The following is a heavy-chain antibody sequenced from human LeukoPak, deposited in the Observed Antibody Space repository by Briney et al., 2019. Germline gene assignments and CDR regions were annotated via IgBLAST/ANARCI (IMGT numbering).Heavy chain of an antibody. V-gene: IGHV1-8*01. J-gene: IGHJ5*02. D-gene: IGHD4-17*01. Sequence: ASVKVSCKASGYTFTSYDINWVRQATGQGLEWMGWMNPNSGNTGYAQKFQGRVTMTRNTSISTAYMELSSLRSEDTAVYYCATDLVTTVTTIAWGQGTLVTVSS. CDR2: MNPNSGNT. CDR3: ATDLVTTVTTIA. CDR1: GYTFTSYD.